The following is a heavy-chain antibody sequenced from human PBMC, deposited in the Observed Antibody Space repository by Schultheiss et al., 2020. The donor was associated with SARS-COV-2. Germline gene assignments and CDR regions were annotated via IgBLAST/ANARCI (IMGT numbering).Heavy chain of an antibody. Sequence: GESLKISCAASGFTVSSNYMSWVRQAPGKGLEWVSAISGSGGSTYYADSVKGRFTISRDNSKNTLYLQMNSLRAEDTAVYYCARESPVTMTTVTDFDYWGQGTLVTVSS. J-gene: IGHJ4*02. CDR2: ISGSGGST. CDR3: ARESPVTMTTVTDFDY. D-gene: IGHD4-17*01. V-gene: IGHV3-23*01. CDR1: GFTVSSNY.